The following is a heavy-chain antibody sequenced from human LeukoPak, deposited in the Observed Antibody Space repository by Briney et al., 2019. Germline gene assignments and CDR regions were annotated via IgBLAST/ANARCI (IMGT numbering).Heavy chain of an antibody. CDR3: AGPKKNIVVVTATIDAFDI. J-gene: IGHJ3*02. CDR1: GFTVSSNY. Sequence: GGSLRLSCAASGFTVSSNYMSWVRQAPGKGLEWVSVIYSGGSTYYADSVKGRFTISRDNSKNTLYLQMNSLRAEDTAVYYCAGPKKNIVVVTATIDAFDIWGQGTMVTVSS. D-gene: IGHD2-21*02. CDR2: IYSGGST. V-gene: IGHV3-53*01.